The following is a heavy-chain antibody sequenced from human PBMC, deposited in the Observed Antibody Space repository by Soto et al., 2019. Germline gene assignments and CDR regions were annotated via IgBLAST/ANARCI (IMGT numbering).Heavy chain of an antibody. Sequence: GGSLRLSCAASGFTFSSYSMNWVRQAPGKGLEWVSSISSSSSYIYYADSVKGRFTISRDNAKNSLYLQMNSLRAEDTAVYYCARDNLGLDAFDIWGKGTMVTVSS. V-gene: IGHV3-21*01. CDR2: ISSSSSYI. CDR3: ARDNLGLDAFDI. D-gene: IGHD7-27*01. J-gene: IGHJ3*02. CDR1: GFTFSSYS.